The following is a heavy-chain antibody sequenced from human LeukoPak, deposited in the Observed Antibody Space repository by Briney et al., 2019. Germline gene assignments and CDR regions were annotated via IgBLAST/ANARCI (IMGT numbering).Heavy chain of an antibody. CDR1: GYTFTSYG. V-gene: IGHV1-18*01. J-gene: IGHJ4*02. CDR2: ISAYNGNT. D-gene: IGHD6-19*01. CDR3: ARADELRYSSGWFYFDY. Sequence: ASVKVSCKASGYTFTSYGISWVRQAPGQGLEWMGWISAYNGNTNYAQKLQGRVTMTTDTSTSTAYMELRSLRSDDTAAYYCARADELRYSSGWFYFDYWGQGTLVTVSS.